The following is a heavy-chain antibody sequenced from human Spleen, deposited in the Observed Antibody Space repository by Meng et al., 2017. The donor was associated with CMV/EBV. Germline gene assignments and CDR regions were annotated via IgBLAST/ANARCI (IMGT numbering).Heavy chain of an antibody. D-gene: IGHD6-13*01. J-gene: IGHJ6*02. V-gene: IGHV1-2*02. Sequence: GGSLRLSCKASGYSFTALYMHWVRQAPGQGLEWMGWINTNTGGTNFAQQFQGRVTMSRDRSISTAYLELIRLRSDDTAVYYCARGDQDPCTSSSSNSCYSAYHYYYGMDVWGQGTAVTVSS. CDR1: GYSFTALY. CDR2: INTNTGGT. CDR3: ARGDQDPCTSSSSNSCYSAYHYYYGMDV.